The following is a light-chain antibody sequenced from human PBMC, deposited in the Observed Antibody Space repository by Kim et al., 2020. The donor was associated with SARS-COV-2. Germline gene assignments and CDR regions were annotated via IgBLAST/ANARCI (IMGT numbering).Light chain of an antibody. J-gene: IGLJ1*01. Sequence: VAQGRTASITCSGDKLGDKYACWYQQKPGQSPVLFIYQDSKRPSGIPERFSGSNSGNTATLTISGTQAMDEADYYCQAWDSSTDVFGTGTKVTVL. CDR1: KLGDKY. CDR3: QAWDSSTDV. V-gene: IGLV3-1*01. CDR2: QDS.